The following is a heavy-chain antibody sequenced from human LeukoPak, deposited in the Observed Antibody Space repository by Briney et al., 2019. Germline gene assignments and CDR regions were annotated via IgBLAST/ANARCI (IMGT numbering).Heavy chain of an antibody. CDR2: INHSGST. Sequence: SETLSLTCAVYGGSFSGYYWSWIRQPPGKGLEWIGEINHSGSTNYNPSLKSRVTISVDTSKNQFSLKLSSVTAADTAVYYCARGGRGSSVAGYWGQGTLVTVSS. CDR3: ARGGRGSSVAGY. D-gene: IGHD6-6*01. CDR1: GGSFSGYY. J-gene: IGHJ4*02. V-gene: IGHV4-34*01.